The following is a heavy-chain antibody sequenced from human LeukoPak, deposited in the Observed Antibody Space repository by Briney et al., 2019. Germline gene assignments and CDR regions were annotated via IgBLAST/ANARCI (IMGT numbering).Heavy chain of an antibody. Sequence: GASVKVSCKASGYTFTGYYMHWVRQAPGQGLEWMGWINPNSGATDYAQKFQGRVIMTRDTSIDTAYMDLSRLNSDDTAVYYCAREGKSPTVHGRWSLEFDYWGQGTLVTVSS. CDR3: AREGKSPTVHGRWSLEFDY. V-gene: IGHV1-2*02. D-gene: IGHD4/OR15-4a*01. J-gene: IGHJ4*02. CDR2: INPNSGAT. CDR1: GYTFTGYY.